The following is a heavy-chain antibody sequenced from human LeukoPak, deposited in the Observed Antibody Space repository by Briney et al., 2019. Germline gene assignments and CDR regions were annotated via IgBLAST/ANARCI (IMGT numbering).Heavy chain of an antibody. CDR1: GYTFTSYG. Sequence: VASVKVSCKASGYTFTSYGISWVRQAPGQGLEWMGWISAYNGNTNYAQKLQGRVTMTTDTSTSTAYMELRSLRSDDTAVYYCAVGAGYNWNDFFDYWGQGTLVTVSS. J-gene: IGHJ4*02. CDR2: ISAYNGNT. D-gene: IGHD1-1*01. CDR3: AVGAGYNWNDFFDY. V-gene: IGHV1-18*01.